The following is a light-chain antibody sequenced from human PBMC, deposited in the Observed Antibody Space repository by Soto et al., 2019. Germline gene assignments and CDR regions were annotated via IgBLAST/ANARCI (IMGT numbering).Light chain of an antibody. J-gene: IGKJ1*01. CDR2: RAS. V-gene: IGKV1-5*03. CDR3: QQYNSYPRT. CDR1: QSISTW. Sequence: DIQMTQSPSTLSASVGDSVTITCRACQSISTWLAWFQQKPGKAPKFRIYRASSLESGIPSRFSGSGSGTEFTLTLSSLQPDDFATYYCQQYNSYPRTFGQGTKVEIK.